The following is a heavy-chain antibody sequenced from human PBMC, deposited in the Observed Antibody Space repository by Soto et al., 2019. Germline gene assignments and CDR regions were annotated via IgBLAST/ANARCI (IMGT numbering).Heavy chain of an antibody. CDR3: ASDLLPGYTGFSDY. V-gene: IGHV1-18*01. D-gene: IGHD5-12*01. CDR2: ISAYNGNT. J-gene: IGHJ4*02. Sequence: QVQLVQSGAEVKKPGASVKVSCKTSGYTFSNYGINWVRQAPGQGLEWMGWISAYNGNTNFAQKLQGRVSLTTDTSSTTAYLELRSLTSDDTAVYYCASDLLPGYTGFSDYWGQGTLVTVSS. CDR1: GYTFSNYG.